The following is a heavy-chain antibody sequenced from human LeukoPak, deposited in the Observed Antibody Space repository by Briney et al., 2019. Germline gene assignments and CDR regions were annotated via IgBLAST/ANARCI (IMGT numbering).Heavy chain of an antibody. V-gene: IGHV1-18*01. J-gene: IGHJ6*03. Sequence: ASVKVSCKASGYTFTSYVMSWVRQAPGQGLEWMEWISAYNGNTNYAQKLQGRVTMTTDTSTTTAYMELRSLRSDDTAVYYCARGRSIVATTLDYYYYMDVWGKGTTVTVSS. D-gene: IGHD5-12*01. CDR3: ARGRSIVATTLDYYYYMDV. CDR1: GYTFTSYV. CDR2: ISAYNGNT.